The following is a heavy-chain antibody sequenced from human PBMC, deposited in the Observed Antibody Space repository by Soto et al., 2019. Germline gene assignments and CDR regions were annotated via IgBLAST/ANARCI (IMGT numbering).Heavy chain of an antibody. CDR2: ISYDGSNK. CDR3: AKDLEGWATVTTDFDY. V-gene: IGHV3-30*18. D-gene: IGHD4-17*01. J-gene: IGHJ4*02. Sequence: QVQLVESGGGVVQPGRSLRLSCAASGFTFSSYGMHWVRQAPGKGLEWVAVISYDGSNKYYADSVKGRFTISRDNSKNTLYLQMNSLRAEDTALYYCAKDLEGWATVTTDFDYWGQGTLVTVSS. CDR1: GFTFSSYG.